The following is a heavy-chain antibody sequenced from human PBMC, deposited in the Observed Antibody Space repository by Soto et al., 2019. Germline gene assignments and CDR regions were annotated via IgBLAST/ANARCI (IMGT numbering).Heavy chain of an antibody. D-gene: IGHD2-21*02. Sequence: QVQLVQSGAEVKKPGASVKVSCKASGYAFTSYGISWVRQAPGQGLEWMGWISVYNGNTNYAQKLQGRVTMTTDTSTITAYMELRRLRSDNTAVDYCARAHTGKGTVVTRYAFGLWGQGTIVTVS. CDR3: ARAHTGKGTVVTRYAFGL. J-gene: IGHJ3*01. CDR1: GYAFTSYG. V-gene: IGHV1-18*04. CDR2: ISVYNGNT.